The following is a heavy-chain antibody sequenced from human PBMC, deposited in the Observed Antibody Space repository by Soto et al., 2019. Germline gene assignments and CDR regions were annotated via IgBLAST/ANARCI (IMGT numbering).Heavy chain of an antibody. V-gene: IGHV4-31*03. CDR1: GGSISSGGYY. CDR2: IYYSGST. J-gene: IGHJ5*02. CDR3: ARDRGGVVVPNWFDP. D-gene: IGHD2-2*01. Sequence: SETLSLTCTVSGGSISSGGYYWSWIRQHPGKGLEWTGYIYYSGSTYYNPSLKSRVTISVDTSKNQFSLKLSSVTAADTAVYYCARDRGGVVVPNWFDPWGQGTLVTVSS.